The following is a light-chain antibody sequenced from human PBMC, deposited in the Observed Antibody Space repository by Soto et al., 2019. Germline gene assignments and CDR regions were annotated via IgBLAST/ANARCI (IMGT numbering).Light chain of an antibody. CDR1: PSVDTL. CDR3: QQRRGWSIT. CDR2: DAP. Sequence: EIVLTQSPATLSLSPGERATRSCRTSPSVDTLLAWYQQNPGQVPRLLIYDAPNRATGIPARFSGSGSGTAFTRTISSLAPEDFAVDYWQQRRGWSITFGGGTKVEIK. J-gene: IGKJ4*01. V-gene: IGKV3-11*01.